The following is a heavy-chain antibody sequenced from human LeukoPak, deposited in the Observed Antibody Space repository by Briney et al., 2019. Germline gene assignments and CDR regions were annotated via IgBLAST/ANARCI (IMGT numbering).Heavy chain of an antibody. V-gene: IGHV1-2*02. CDR3: ARDTWYGDFGIDY. D-gene: IGHD4-17*01. CDR1: GFTFTDHH. CDR2: INPNSGGT. Sequence: ASVKVSCKTSGFTFTDHHIHWVRQAPGQGLEWMGWINPNSGGTNYAQKFQGRVTMTRDTSINTAYMEVSRLRSDDTAVYYCARDTWYGDFGIDYWGQGTLVTVSS. J-gene: IGHJ4*02.